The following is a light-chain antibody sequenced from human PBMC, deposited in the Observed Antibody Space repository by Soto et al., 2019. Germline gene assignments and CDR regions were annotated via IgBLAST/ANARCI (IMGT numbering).Light chain of an antibody. CDR1: QSVNIN. Sequence: EIVLTQSPATLSLSPVERATLSGRASQSVNINLAWYQQKPGQAPRLLIYDASHRATGIPARFSGSGSGTDFTLTISSLEPEDFAVYYCQQYGSSGTCGQGTKVDIK. J-gene: IGKJ1*01. CDR2: DAS. V-gene: IGKV3-11*01. CDR3: QQYGSSGT.